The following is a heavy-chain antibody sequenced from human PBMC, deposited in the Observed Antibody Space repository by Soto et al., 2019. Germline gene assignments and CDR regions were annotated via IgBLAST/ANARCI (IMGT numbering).Heavy chain of an antibody. D-gene: IGHD5-18*01. Sequence: ETLSLTRAVYGGSFSRYYWSWIRQPPGKGLEWIGEINHSGSTNYNPALKSRVTISVETSKNQFSLKLSSVTAADTAVYYCARGRGYSYGRQFDYWGQGTRVTGS. CDR3: ARGRGYSYGRQFDY. CDR1: GGSFSRYY. CDR2: INHSGST. J-gene: IGHJ4*02. V-gene: IGHV4-34*01.